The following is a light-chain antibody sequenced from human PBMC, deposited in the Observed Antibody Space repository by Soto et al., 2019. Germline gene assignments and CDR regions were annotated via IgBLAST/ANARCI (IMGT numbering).Light chain of an antibody. CDR1: SSDVGDYNY. Sequence: QSVLTQPASVSGSPGQSITISCTGTSSDVGDYNYVSWYQQHPGKAPKLMISAVSNRPSGVSDRFSGSKSGNTASLTIPGLQAEDEDDYYCSYMRNSTYVFGNGTKLTVL. CDR2: AVS. V-gene: IGLV2-14*01. CDR3: CSYMRNSTYV. J-gene: IGLJ1*01.